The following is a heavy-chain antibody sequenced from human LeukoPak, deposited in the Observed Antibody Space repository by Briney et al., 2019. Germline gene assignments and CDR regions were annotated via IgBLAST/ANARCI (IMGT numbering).Heavy chain of an antibody. Sequence: GGSLRLSCAASGFTFSSCWMSWVRQAPGKGLEWVANINQDGSEKYYVDSVKGRFTISRDNAKKSLYLQMNSLRAEDTAVYYCGRVGAYYGSGSYSDYWGQGTLVTVSS. V-gene: IGHV3-7*01. J-gene: IGHJ4*02. CDR3: GRVGAYYGSGSYSDY. CDR2: INQDGSEK. CDR1: GFTFSSCW. D-gene: IGHD3-10*01.